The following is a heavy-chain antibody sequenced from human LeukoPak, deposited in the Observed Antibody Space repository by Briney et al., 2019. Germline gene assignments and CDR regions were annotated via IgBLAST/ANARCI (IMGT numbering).Heavy chain of an antibody. J-gene: IGHJ4*02. Sequence: SVKVSCKASGGTSSSYAISWVRQAPGQGLEWMGGIIPIFGTANYAQKFQGRVTITADESTSTAYMELSSLRSEDTAVYYCARDDYGDYVTLFDYWGQGTLVTVSS. V-gene: IGHV1-69*13. D-gene: IGHD4-17*01. CDR3: ARDDYGDYVTLFDY. CDR2: IIPIFGTA. CDR1: GGTSSSYA.